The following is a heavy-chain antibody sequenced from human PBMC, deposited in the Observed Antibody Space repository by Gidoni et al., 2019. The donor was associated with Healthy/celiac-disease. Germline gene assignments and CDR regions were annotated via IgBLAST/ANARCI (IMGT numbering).Heavy chain of an antibody. CDR2: IYSGGST. D-gene: IGHD6-19*01. Sequence: VQLVETGGGLIQPGGSLRLSCAASGFTVSSNYMSWVRQAPGKGLEWVSVIYSGGSTYYADSVKGRFTISRDNSKNTLYLQMNSLRAEDTAVYYCAASSGFSLMSFDYWGQGTLVTVSS. CDR3: AASSGFSLMSFDY. J-gene: IGHJ4*02. CDR1: GFTVSSNY. V-gene: IGHV3-53*02.